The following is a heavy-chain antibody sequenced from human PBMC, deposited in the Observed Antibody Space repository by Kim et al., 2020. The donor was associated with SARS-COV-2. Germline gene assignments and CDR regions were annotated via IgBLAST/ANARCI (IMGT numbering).Heavy chain of an antibody. Sequence: GGSLRLSCAASGFTFSSYAMSWVRQAPGKGLEWVSAISGSGGGTYYADSVKGRFTISRDNSKNTVYLQMSSLRVEDTAVYYCAKGVAPGPGAALLHWGQGTLVTVSS. V-gene: IGHV3-23*01. CDR2: ISGSGGGT. CDR3: AKGVAPGPGAALLH. J-gene: IGHJ4*02. D-gene: IGHD2-2*02. CDR1: GFTFSSYA.